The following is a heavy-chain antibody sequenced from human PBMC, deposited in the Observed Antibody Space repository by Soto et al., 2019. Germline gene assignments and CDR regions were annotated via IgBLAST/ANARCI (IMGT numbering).Heavy chain of an antibody. CDR3: AKAAGGSNWKTLPYFDY. Sequence: EVQLVESGGGLVQPGRSLRLSCAASGFTFDDYAMHWVRQAPGKGLEWVSGISWNSGSIGYADSVKGRFTISRDNAKNSLYLQMNILRAEDTALYYCAKAAGGSNWKTLPYFDYWGQGTLVTVSS. V-gene: IGHV3-9*01. D-gene: IGHD1-20*01. CDR1: GFTFDDYA. J-gene: IGHJ4*02. CDR2: ISWNSGSI.